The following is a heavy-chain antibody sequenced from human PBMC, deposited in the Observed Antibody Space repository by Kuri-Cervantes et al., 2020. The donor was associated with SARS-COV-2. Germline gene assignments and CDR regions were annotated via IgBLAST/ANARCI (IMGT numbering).Heavy chain of an antibody. CDR3: ARGTRLTIFGVVITISPIDY. CDR1: GFTVSSNY. CDR2: IYSGGST. Sequence: GESLKISCAASGFTVSSNYMSWVRQAPGKGLEWVSVIYSGGSTYYADSVKGRFTISRDNSKNTLYLQMNSLRVEDTAVYYCARGTRLTIFGVVITISPIDYWGQGTLVTVSS. D-gene: IGHD3-3*01. V-gene: IGHV3-53*01. J-gene: IGHJ4*02.